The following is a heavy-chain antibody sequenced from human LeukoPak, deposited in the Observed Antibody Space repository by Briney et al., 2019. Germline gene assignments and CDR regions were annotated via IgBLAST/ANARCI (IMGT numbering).Heavy chain of an antibody. CDR2: ISGRGSPI. J-gene: IGHJ6*03. Sequence: GGPLRLFYSASGHTLSSYEKHCVRGARGEALEGFIHISGRGSPISYADSLKGRFTISRDNAKNSLYLQMNSLRAEDTAVYYCARDEGGDYVQGSIYYYYYYMDVWGKGTTVTVSS. D-gene: IGHD4-17*01. V-gene: IGHV3-48*03. CDR3: ARDEGGDYVQGSIYYYYYYMDV. CDR1: GHTLSSYE.